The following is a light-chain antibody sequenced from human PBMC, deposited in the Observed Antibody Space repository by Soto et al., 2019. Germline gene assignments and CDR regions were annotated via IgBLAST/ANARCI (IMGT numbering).Light chain of an antibody. J-gene: IGLJ2*01. V-gene: IGLV1-44*01. CDR1: YSNIGSNT. CDR3: AAWDDSLNSPRML. Sequence: QSLLTQPPSVSATPGQRVTISCSGTYSNIGSNTVAWYQRLPGAAPKLLIYSNNERPSGVPDRFSGSKSGSSASLAISGLXXXXXXXXYCAAWDDSLNSPRMLFGGGTKLTVL. CDR2: SNN.